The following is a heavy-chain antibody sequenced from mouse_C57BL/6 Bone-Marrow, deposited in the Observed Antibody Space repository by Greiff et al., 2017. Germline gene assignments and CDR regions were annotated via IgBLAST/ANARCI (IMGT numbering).Heavy chain of an antibody. Sequence: EVQLQQSGPELVKPGASVKISCKASGYTFTDYYMNWVKQSHGKSLEWIGDINPNNGGTSYNQKFKGKATLTVDKSSSTAYMELRSLTSEDSAVYYCARRGSSSNWYFDVWGTGTTVTVSS. D-gene: IGHD1-1*01. J-gene: IGHJ1*03. CDR1: GYTFTDYY. CDR2: INPNNGGT. CDR3: ARRGSSSNWYFDV. V-gene: IGHV1-26*01.